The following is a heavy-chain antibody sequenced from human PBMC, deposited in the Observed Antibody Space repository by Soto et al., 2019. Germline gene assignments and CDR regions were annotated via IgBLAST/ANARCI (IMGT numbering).Heavy chain of an antibody. CDR1: GGSISSYY. CDR3: ARGDYYYGMDV. CDR2: IYYSGST. J-gene: IGHJ6*02. V-gene: IGHV4-59*01. Sequence: SETLSLTCTVSGGSISSYYWSWIRQPPGKGLEWIGYIYYSGSTNYNPSLKSRVTISVDTSKNQFSLKLSSVTAADTAVYYCARGDYYYGMDVWGQGTTVTVSS.